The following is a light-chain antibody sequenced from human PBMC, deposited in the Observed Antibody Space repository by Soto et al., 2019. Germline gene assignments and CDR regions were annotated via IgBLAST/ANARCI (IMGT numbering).Light chain of an antibody. J-gene: IGKJ4*01. CDR3: KQANSFHLN. CDR2: SAS. V-gene: IGKV1-12*01. CDR1: QGIARW. Sequence: IQMAQSPSSVSASVGDRVTITCRASQGIARWLAWYQQKLGKAPKLLSYSASSLQSGVPSRFSGSRSGTDFTLTIRSMQTEDFAQYYCKQANSFHLNFGGGTKVDIK.